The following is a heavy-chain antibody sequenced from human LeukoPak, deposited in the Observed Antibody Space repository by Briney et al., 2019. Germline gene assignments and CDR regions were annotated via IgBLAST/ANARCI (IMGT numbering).Heavy chain of an antibody. V-gene: IGHV3-48*03. CDR1: GFTFSSYK. D-gene: IGHD3-10*01. Sequence: AGGSLRLSCAASGFTFSSYKMNWVRQAPGKGLEWVSYISSSGSTIYYADSVKGRFTISRDNAKNSLYLQMNSLRAEDTAVYYCARDLRGSGNYWGQGTLVTVSS. CDR2: ISSSGSTI. J-gene: IGHJ4*02. CDR3: ARDLRGSGNY.